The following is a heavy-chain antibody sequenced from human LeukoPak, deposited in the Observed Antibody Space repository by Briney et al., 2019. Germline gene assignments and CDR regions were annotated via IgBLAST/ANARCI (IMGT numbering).Heavy chain of an antibody. Sequence: SGGSLRLSCAASGFTFSNYGMHWVRQAPGKGLEWVAFIRYDGSNKYYADSVKGRFTISRDNSKNTLYLEVISLTAEDTAVYYCAKDDAWLRFGEWSQGTLVTVSS. CDR2: IRYDGSNK. CDR1: GFTFSNYG. CDR3: AKDDAWLRFGE. V-gene: IGHV3-30*02. J-gene: IGHJ4*02. D-gene: IGHD3-10*01.